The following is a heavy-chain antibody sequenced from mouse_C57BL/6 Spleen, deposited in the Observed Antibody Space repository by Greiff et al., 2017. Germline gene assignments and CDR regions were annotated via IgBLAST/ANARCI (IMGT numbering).Heavy chain of an antibody. D-gene: IGHD1-1*01. J-gene: IGHJ1*03. V-gene: IGHV1-69*01. CDR1: GYTFTSYW. CDR2: IDPSDSYT. Sequence: QVQLQQPGAELVMPGASVKLSCKASGYTFTSYWMHWVKQRPGQGLEWIGEIDPSDSYTNYNQKFKGKSTLTVDKSSSTAYMQLSSLTSEDSAVYYWARSEDYYGSRGYFDVWGTGTTVTVSS. CDR3: ARSEDYYGSRGYFDV.